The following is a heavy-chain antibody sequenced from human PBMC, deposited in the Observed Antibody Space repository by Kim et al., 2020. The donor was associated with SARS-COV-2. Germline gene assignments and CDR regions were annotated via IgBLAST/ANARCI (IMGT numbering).Heavy chain of an antibody. CDR2: INHSGST. Sequence: SETLSLTCAVYGGSFSGYYWSWIRQPPGEGLEWIGEINHSGSTNYNPSLKRRDTISLATSKNQFSLKLSTVTAADTSVYYCAGGRYSSSWYGPHYYFDYWGQGTLVTVSS. V-gene: IGHV4-34*01. CDR1: GGSFSGYY. D-gene: IGHD6-13*01. CDR3: AGGRYSSSWYGPHYYFDY. J-gene: IGHJ4*02.